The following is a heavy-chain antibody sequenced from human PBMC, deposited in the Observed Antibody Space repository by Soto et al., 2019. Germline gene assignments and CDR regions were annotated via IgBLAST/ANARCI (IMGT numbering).Heavy chain of an antibody. CDR1: GFTLGDRY. CDR2: ISRSGFTI. V-gene: IGHV3-11*01. D-gene: IGHD4-17*01. CDR3: ARNTKSAAGADYYGLDV. J-gene: IGHJ6*02. Sequence: QGQLVESGGDLVRPGGSLRLSCATSGFTLGDRYMSWIRQAPGKGLEWVSYISRSGFTIYYADSVKGRFTISRDNANDSLYLQMNSLRAEDTAVYYCARNTKSAAGADYYGLDVWGHGTTVIVSS.